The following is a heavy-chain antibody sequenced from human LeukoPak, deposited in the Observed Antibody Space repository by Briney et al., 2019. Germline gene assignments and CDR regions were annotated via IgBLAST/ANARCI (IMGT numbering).Heavy chain of an antibody. D-gene: IGHD2-2*01. V-gene: IGHV4-34*01. CDR3: ARRRGLGYCSSTSCYLGLYYFDY. J-gene: IGHJ4*02. CDR1: GGSFSGYY. CDR2: INHSGST. Sequence: SETLSLTCAVYGGSFSGYYWSWIRQPPGKGLEWIGEINHSGSTNYNPSLKSRVTISVDTSKNQFSLKLSSVTAADTAVYYCARRRGLGYCSSTSCYLGLYYFDYWGQGTLVTVSS.